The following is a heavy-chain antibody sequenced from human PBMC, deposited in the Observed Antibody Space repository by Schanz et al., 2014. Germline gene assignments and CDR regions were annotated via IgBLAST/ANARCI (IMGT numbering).Heavy chain of an antibody. Sequence: VQLVESGGGLAQPGGSLRLACAASGFNFNTYAMSWVRQAPGKGLEWVSGLTEGGGGTYYTDAVKGRFTISRDNSKNTLYLQVNSLRAEDTAVYYCAKHVRSLTGNDYWGQGTLVTVSS. V-gene: IGHV3-23*04. D-gene: IGHD3-9*01. J-gene: IGHJ4*02. CDR1: GFNFNTYA. CDR2: LTEGGGGT. CDR3: AKHVRSLTGNDY.